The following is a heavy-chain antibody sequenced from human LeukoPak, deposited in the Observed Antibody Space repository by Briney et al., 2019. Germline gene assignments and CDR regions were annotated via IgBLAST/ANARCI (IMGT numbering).Heavy chain of an antibody. CDR3: ATLGTMIVVDYAFDI. CDR2: ISHDGSNK. J-gene: IGHJ3*02. D-gene: IGHD3-22*01. CDR1: GFTFSSYG. V-gene: IGHV3-30*03. Sequence: PGGSLRLSCAASGFTFSSYGMHWVRQAPGKGLEWAAVISHDGSNKYYADSVKGRFTISRDNSKNTLYLQMNSLRAEDTAVYYCATLGTMIVVDYAFDIWGQGTMVTVSS.